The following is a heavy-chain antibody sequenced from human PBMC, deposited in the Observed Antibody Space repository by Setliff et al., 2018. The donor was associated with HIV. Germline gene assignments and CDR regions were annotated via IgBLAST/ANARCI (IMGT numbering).Heavy chain of an antibody. Sequence: PSETLSLTCTVSGGSISNSNYFWGWIRQPPGKGLEWIGRIYSSGSTYYQPSLQGRVSMSIDSSKNHFSLSLRYVTAADTAVYYCARSFSGRYFWSGYYTGPDPKGENAFDIWGQGTMVTDSS. CDR1: GGSISNSNYF. CDR2: IYSSGST. J-gene: IGHJ3*02. V-gene: IGHV4-39*02. D-gene: IGHD3-3*01. CDR3: ARSFSGRYFWSGYYTGPDPKGENAFDI.